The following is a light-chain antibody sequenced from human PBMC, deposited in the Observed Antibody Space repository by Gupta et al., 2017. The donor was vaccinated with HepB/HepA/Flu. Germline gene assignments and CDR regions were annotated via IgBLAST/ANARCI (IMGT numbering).Light chain of an antibody. J-gene: IGKJ5*01. CDR2: SAS. Sequence: DIQLTQSPSFLSSSVGDRVTITCRASQGISSYLAWYQQRPGKAPNLLIYSASTLQSGVPSRFSGSGSGTEFTLTISSLQPEDFASYYCQQFKSCPRTFGQGTRLEIK. V-gene: IGKV1-9*01. CDR1: QGISSY. CDR3: QQFKSCPRT.